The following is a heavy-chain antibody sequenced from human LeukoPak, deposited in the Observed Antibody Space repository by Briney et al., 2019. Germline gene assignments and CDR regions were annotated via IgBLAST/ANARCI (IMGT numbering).Heavy chain of an antibody. CDR2: IRYDGSNK. V-gene: IGHV3-30*02. J-gene: IGHJ4*02. D-gene: IGHD3-10*01. Sequence: PGGSLRLSCAASGFTFSSYGMHWVRQAPGKGLEWVAFIRYDGSNKYYADSVKGRFTISRDNSKNTLYLQMNSLRAEDTAVYYCAKGYGSGSYSPFDYWGQGTLVTVSS. CDR1: GFTFSSYG. CDR3: AKGYGSGSYSPFDY.